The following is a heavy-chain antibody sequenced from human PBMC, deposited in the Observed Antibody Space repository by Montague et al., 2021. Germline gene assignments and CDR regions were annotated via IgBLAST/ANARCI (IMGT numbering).Heavy chain of an antibody. J-gene: IGHJ5*02. CDR2: MFYGGAT. CDR3: AKQDYFVSGSFYKGIDP. CDR1: SGSIFHAH. D-gene: IGHD3-10*01. V-gene: IGHV4-59*08. Sequence: SETLSLTCTVSSGSIFHAHWSWVRQPPGKGLEWLGSMFYGGATSNNPSLKSRVTMSIDTSTNQFSLKLSFVTAAEAAVYYCAKQDYFVSGSFYKGIDPWGQGILVTVSS.